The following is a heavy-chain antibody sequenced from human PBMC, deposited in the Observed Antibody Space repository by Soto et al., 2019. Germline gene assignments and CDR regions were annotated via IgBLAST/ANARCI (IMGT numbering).Heavy chain of an antibody. Sequence: GGSLRLSCAASGFTFSSYSMNWVRQAPGEGLEWVSSISSSSSYIYYADSVKGRFTISRDNAKNSLYLQMNSLRAEDTAVYYCARDQKRYYYDSSGYYPNDYWGQGTLVTVSS. CDR2: ISSSSSYI. CDR3: ARDQKRYYYDSSGYYPNDY. V-gene: IGHV3-21*01. D-gene: IGHD3-22*01. J-gene: IGHJ4*02. CDR1: GFTFSSYS.